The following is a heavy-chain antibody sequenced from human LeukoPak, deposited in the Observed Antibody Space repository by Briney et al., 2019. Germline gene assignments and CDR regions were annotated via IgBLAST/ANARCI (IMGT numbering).Heavy chain of an antibody. D-gene: IGHD2-15*01. CDR2: IRDSDDKT. Sequence: GGSLRLSCAASGFTFGTYPLSWVRQAPGKGLEWVSSIRDSDDKTYYAKSVEGRFTISRDNSKNTLYLQMNSLRAEDTAVYYCALGYCSGGSCLILIYWGQGTLVTVSS. V-gene: IGHV3-23*01. CDR3: ALGYCSGGSCLILIY. CDR1: GFTFGTYP. J-gene: IGHJ4*02.